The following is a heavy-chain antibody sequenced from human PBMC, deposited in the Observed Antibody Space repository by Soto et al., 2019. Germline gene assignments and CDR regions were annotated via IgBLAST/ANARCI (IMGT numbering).Heavy chain of an antibody. D-gene: IGHD5-18*01. CDR2: IWYDGSNK. Sequence: LRLSCAASGFTFSSYGMRWVRQAPGKVLEWVAVIWYDGSNKYYADSVKGRFTISRDNSKNTLYLQMNSLRAEDTAVYYCARDYSYGYYYYYGMDVWGQGTTVTVSS. V-gene: IGHV3-33*01. CDR3: ARDYSYGYYYYYGMDV. J-gene: IGHJ6*02. CDR1: GFTFSSYG.